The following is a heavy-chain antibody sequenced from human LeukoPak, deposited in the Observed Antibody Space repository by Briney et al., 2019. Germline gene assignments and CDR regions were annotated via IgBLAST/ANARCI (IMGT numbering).Heavy chain of an antibody. CDR3: ARGRSSPGGNYDY. V-gene: IGHV3-20*04. CDR2: INWNGGST. J-gene: IGHJ4*02. CDR1: GFTSADYG. D-gene: IGHD1-26*01. Sequence: GRSLRLSCAASGFTSADYGMSWVRRAPGKGLGWVAGINWNGGSTGYADSVKGRFTISRDNAKNSLYLQMNTLRVEDTALYYCARGRSSPGGNYDYWGQGTLVTVSS.